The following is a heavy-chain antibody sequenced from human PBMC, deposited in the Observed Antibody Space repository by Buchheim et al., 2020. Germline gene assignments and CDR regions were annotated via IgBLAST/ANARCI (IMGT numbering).Heavy chain of an antibody. D-gene: IGHD2-15*01. CDR2: IYYSGNT. V-gene: IGHV4-30-4*07. J-gene: IGHJ5*02. Sequence: QVQLQESGPGLVKPSQTLSLTCAVSGGSISSGGYTWSWIRQPPGKGLEWIGYIYYSGNTYYNPSLKSRVTISVDTSKNQFSLKLNSVTAADTAVYYCARGAYCSGGSCYSYNWFDPWGQGIL. CDR1: GGSISSGGYT. CDR3: ARGAYCSGGSCYSYNWFDP.